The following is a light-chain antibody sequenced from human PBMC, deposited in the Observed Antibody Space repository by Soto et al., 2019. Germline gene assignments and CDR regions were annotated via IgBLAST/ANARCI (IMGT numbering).Light chain of an antibody. CDR1: QNALNRANDKNY. V-gene: IGKV4-1*01. J-gene: IGKJ4*01. Sequence: DIVMTQSPDSLAVSLGERATINCKSSQNALNRANDKNYIAWYQQKPGQSPNLLIYCASTRESAVPDRFSGSGSATDFTLTISSLQAGDVAVYFCQQYFNTPLTFGGGTKVEI. CDR2: CAS. CDR3: QQYFNTPLT.